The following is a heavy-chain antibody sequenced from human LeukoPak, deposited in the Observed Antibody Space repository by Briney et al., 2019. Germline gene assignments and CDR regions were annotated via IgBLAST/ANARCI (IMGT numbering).Heavy chain of an antibody. V-gene: IGHV3-7*03. CDR2: INQGEGEK. CDR1: GFTFSSHW. D-gene: IGHD1-26*01. J-gene: IGHJ4*02. Sequence: RGSLRLSCVDSGFTFSSHWMNWVRQAPGKGLEWVANINQGEGEKYYVDSVKGRFTISRDNAKKSLFLQMNSLRAEDTAVYYCARGRFIAGTTAYYFDYWGQGTLVTVSS. CDR3: ARGRFIAGTTAYYFDY.